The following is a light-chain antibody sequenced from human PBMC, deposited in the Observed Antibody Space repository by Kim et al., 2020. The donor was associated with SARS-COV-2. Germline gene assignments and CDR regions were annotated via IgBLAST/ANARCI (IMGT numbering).Light chain of an antibody. CDR2: GAS. V-gene: IGKV3-20*01. Sequence: SPGERATLSCRASQSVTATYLAWYQQKPGQAPRLRIYGASSRATGIPDRFSGSGSGTDFTLTISRLEPEDFAVYYCQQYAGSPLTFGGVTKVDIK. CDR3: QQYAGSPLT. CDR1: QSVTATY. J-gene: IGKJ4*01.